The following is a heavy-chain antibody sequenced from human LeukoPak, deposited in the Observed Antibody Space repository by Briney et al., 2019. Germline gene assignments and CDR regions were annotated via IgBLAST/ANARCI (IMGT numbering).Heavy chain of an antibody. D-gene: IGHD3-22*01. Sequence: SETLSLTCTVSGGSISSSDYYWGWTRQPPGRGLEWIGSIYYSESTYYSPSLKSRVTISVDTSKNQFSLKLSSLTAADTAVYYCASKRSGYYSGFFDYWGQGTLVTVSS. CDR3: ASKRSGYYSGFFDY. CDR2: IYYSEST. CDR1: GGSISSSDYY. V-gene: IGHV4-39*01. J-gene: IGHJ4*02.